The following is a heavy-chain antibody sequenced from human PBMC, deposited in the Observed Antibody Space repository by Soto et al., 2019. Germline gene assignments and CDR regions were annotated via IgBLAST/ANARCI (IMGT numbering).Heavy chain of an antibody. V-gene: IGHV3-48*03. CDR3: ARGVLYYYDSSGYPHWLDP. D-gene: IGHD3-22*01. CDR2: ISSSGSII. J-gene: IGHJ5*02. CDR1: GFTFGSYE. Sequence: GGSLRLSCAASGFTFGSYEMNWVRQAPGKGLEWVSYISSSGSIIYYADSVKGRFTIPRDNAKNSLYLQMNSLRAEDTAVYYCARGVLYYYDSSGYPHWLDPWGHGTLVTVSS.